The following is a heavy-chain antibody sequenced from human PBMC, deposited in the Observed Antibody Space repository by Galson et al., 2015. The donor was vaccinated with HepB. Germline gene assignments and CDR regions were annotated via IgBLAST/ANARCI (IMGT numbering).Heavy chain of an antibody. Sequence: SLRLSCAASGLTVHRYNMNWVRQAPGEGLEWVSSISSGSGYIYYADSVKGRFAISRDNTKNSVYLQMNSLRAEDTAVYYCVRSSGYSRTWYAGPADFDYWGQGILVTVSS. CDR3: VRSSGYSRTWYAGPADFDY. D-gene: IGHD6-13*01. CDR2: ISSGSGYI. CDR1: GLTVHRYN. V-gene: IGHV3-21*01. J-gene: IGHJ4*02.